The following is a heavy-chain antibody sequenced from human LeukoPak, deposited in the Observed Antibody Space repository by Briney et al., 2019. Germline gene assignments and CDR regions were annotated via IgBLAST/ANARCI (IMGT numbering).Heavy chain of an antibody. J-gene: IGHJ4*02. D-gene: IGHD1-26*01. Sequence: GGSLRLSCAASGFTFSNYGMHWVRQAPGKGLEWVELISYDGSNEYYADSVKGRFSISRDNSKNTLYLQMNSLRAEDTAIYYCAKVMGAAIFDYWGQGALVSVSS. V-gene: IGHV3-30*18. CDR1: GFTFSNYG. CDR3: AKVMGAAIFDY. CDR2: ISYDGSNE.